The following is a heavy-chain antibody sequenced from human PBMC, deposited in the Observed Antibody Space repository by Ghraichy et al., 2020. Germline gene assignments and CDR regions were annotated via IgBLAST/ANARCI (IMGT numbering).Heavy chain of an antibody. Sequence: ETLSLTCAVYGGSFSGYYWSWIRQPPGKGLEWIGEINHSGSTNYNPSLKSRVTISVDTSKNQFSLKLSSVTAADTAVYYCARGEPIVADFDYWGQGTLVTVSS. CDR3: ARGEPIVADFDY. CDR1: GGSFSGYY. D-gene: IGHD2-21*01. J-gene: IGHJ4*02. V-gene: IGHV4-34*01. CDR2: INHSGST.